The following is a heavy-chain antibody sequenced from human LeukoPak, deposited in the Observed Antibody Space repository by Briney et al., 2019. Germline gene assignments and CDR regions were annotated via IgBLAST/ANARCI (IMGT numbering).Heavy chain of an antibody. CDR2: INPNSGGT. Sequence: ASVKVSCKASGYTFTSYAMNWVRQAPGQGLEWMGWINPNSGGTNYAQKFQGRVTMTRDTSISTAYMELSRLRSDDTAVYYCARGYCGGDCYFWFDPWGQGTLVTVSS. D-gene: IGHD2-21*02. J-gene: IGHJ5*02. V-gene: IGHV1-2*02. CDR1: GYTFTSYA. CDR3: ARGYCGGDCYFWFDP.